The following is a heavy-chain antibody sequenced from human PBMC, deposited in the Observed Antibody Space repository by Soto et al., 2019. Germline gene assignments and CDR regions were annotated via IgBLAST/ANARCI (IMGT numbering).Heavy chain of an antibody. CDR2: ISGSGGST. D-gene: IGHD2-2*02. V-gene: IGHV3-23*01. Sequence: HPGGSLRLSCAASGFTFSSYAMSWVRQAPGKGLEWVSAISGSGGSTYYADSVKGRSTISRDNSKNTLYLQMNSLRAEDTAVYYCAMPLGCSSTSCYKEPPDYWGQGTLVTVSS. CDR1: GFTFSSYA. J-gene: IGHJ4*02. CDR3: AMPLGCSSTSCYKEPPDY.